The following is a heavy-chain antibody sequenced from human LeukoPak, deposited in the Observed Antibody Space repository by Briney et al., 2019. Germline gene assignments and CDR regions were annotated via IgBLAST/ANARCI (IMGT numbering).Heavy chain of an antibody. CDR2: IHPNGGDT. J-gene: IGHJ4*02. CDR3: ARDYSGSYTH. CDR1: GYTFTDYY. V-gene: IGHV1-2*06. D-gene: IGHD1-26*01. Sequence: ASVKVSCKASGYTFTDYYIHWVRQAPGQGLEWMGLIHPNGGDTYYAQKFRGRVTMTRDTSITTAYVELDRLTSDDTAVYYCARDYSGSYTHWAQGTLVTISS.